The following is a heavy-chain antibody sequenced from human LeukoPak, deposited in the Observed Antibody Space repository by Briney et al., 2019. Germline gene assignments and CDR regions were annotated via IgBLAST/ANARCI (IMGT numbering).Heavy chain of an antibody. V-gene: IGHV1-46*01. CDR2: INPSGGST. Sequence: GASVKVSCKASGYTFTSYYMHWVRQAPGQGLEWMGIINPSGGSTSYAQKFQGRVTVARDTSTSKVYMELSSVRSEDTAVYYCARRGYSYDLDYWGQGTLVTVSS. J-gene: IGHJ4*02. CDR3: ARRGYSYDLDY. D-gene: IGHD5-18*01. CDR1: GYTFTSYY.